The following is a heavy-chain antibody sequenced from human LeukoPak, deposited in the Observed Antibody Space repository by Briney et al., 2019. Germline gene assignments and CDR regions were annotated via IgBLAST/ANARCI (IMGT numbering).Heavy chain of an antibody. CDR2: SVSINNGGAT. CDR1: GFRFSDAW. Sequence: GGSLRLSCTAFGFRFSDAWMNWVRQAPGKGREWVGRSVSINNGGATDYAAPVKGRFTISRDDSQNTVYLQMNSLRPEDTGIYYCTTYHSSWNTWFDPWGQGTLVAVSS. J-gene: IGHJ5*02. D-gene: IGHD6-13*01. V-gene: IGHV3-15*04. CDR3: TTYHSSWNTWFDP.